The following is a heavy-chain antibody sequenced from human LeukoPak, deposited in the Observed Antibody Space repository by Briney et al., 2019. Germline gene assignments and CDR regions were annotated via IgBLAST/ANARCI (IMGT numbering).Heavy chain of an antibody. CDR3: AKVASGSYYNWPFDY. Sequence: GGSLRLSCAASGFSLSSYAMSWVRQAPGKGLEWVSAISSTDAGTYHADSVRGRFTISRDSSKNTLYLQMNSLRAEDTAVYYCAKVASGSYYNWPFDYWGQGTLVTVSS. CDR1: GFSLSSYA. V-gene: IGHV3-23*01. J-gene: IGHJ4*02. D-gene: IGHD1-26*01. CDR2: ISSTDAGT.